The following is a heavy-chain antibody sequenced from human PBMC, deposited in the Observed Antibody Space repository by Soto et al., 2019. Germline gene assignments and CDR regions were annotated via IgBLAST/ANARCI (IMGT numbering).Heavy chain of an antibody. V-gene: IGHV1-69*13. CDR2: IIPIFGTA. CDR3: ARTYDSSGYKRDPRFDY. J-gene: IGHJ4*02. Sequence: SVKVSCKASGGTFSSYAISWVRQAPGQGLEWMGGIIPIFGTANYAQKFRGRVTITADESTSTAYMELSSLRSEDTAVYYCARTYDSSGYKRDPRFDYWGQGTLVTVSS. D-gene: IGHD3-22*01. CDR1: GGTFSSYA.